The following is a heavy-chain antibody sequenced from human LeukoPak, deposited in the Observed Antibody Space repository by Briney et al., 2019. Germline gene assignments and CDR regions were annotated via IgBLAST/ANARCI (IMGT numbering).Heavy chain of an antibody. Sequence: PGRSLRLSCAASGFTFSSYAMHWVRQAPGKGLEWVAVISYDGSNKYYADSVKGRFTISRDNSKNTLYLQMNSLRAEDTAVYCCASAREEYNWFDPWGQGTLVTVSS. D-gene: IGHD3-10*01. J-gene: IGHJ5*02. CDR1: GFTFSSYA. CDR2: ISYDGSNK. V-gene: IGHV3-30-3*01. CDR3: ASAREEYNWFDP.